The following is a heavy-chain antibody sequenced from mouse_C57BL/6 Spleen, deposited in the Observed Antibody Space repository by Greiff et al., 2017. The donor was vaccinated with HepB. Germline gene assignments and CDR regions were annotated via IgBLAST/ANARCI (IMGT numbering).Heavy chain of an antibody. J-gene: IGHJ2*01. CDR3: ARYRPGTSTFDY. D-gene: IGHD4-1*01. CDR1: GFTFTDYY. Sequence: EVQLVESGGGLVQPGGSLSLSCAASGFTFTDYYMSWVRQPPGKALEWLGFIRNKANGYTTEYSASVKGRFTISRDNSQSILYLQMNALRAEDSATYYCARYRPGTSTFDYWGQGTTLTVSS. CDR2: IRNKANGYTT. V-gene: IGHV7-3*01.